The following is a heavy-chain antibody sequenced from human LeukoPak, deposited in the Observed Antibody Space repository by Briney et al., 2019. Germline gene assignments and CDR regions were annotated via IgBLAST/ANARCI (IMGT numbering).Heavy chain of an antibody. Sequence: SETLSLTCTVSGGSISSYYLSWIRQPPGKGLEWIGYIYYSGSTNYNPSLKSRVTISVDTSKNQFSLKLSSVTAADTAVYYCARSSGWYIDYWGQGTLVTVSS. J-gene: IGHJ4*02. CDR1: GGSISSYY. D-gene: IGHD6-19*01. V-gene: IGHV4-59*01. CDR2: IYYSGST. CDR3: ARSSGWYIDY.